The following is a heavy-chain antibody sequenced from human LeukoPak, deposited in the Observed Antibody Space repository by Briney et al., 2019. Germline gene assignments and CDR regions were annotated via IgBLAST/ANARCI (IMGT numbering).Heavy chain of an antibody. V-gene: IGHV4-39*07. J-gene: IGHJ5*02. CDR2: IYYSGST. Sequence: TSETLSLTCTVSGGSISSSSYYWGWIRQPPGKGLEWIGSIYYSGSTYYNPSLKSRVTISVDTSKNQFSLKLSSVTAADTAVYYCARLAIMITFGGVNRWFDPWGQGTLVTVSS. CDR3: ARLAIMITFGGVNRWFDP. D-gene: IGHD3-16*01. CDR1: GGSISSSSYY.